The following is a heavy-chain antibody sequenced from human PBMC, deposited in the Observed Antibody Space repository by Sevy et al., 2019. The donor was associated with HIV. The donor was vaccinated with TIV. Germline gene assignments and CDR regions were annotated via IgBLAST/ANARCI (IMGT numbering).Heavy chain of an antibody. J-gene: IGHJ4*02. CDR1: GFTFTSYA. CDR3: AKPTSYVYGSSSDPLPSSRNDY. V-gene: IGHV3-23*01. Sequence: GGSLRLSCAASGFTFTSYAMSWVRQAPGKGLEWVSAISGSGGRTYYAAPVKGRFTISRDNSKNTLNLQMNSLRAEDTAIYYCAKPTSYVYGSSSDPLPSSRNDYWGQGTLVTVSS. CDR2: ISGSGGRT. D-gene: IGHD3-10*01.